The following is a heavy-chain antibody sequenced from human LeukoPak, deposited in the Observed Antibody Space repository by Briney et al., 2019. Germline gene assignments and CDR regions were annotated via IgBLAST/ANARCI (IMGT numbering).Heavy chain of an antibody. J-gene: IGHJ4*02. D-gene: IGHD3-22*01. V-gene: IGHV5-51*01. CDR1: GYSFTTYL. CDR3: ARHLDDSSGYYYRTMYYFDY. Sequence: GESLKISCKGSGYSFTTYLIGWVRQMPGKGLEWMGVISPGDSDTRYSPSFQGQVTISADKSISTAYLQWSSLKASDTAMYYCARHLDDSSGYYYRTMYYFDYWGQGTLVTVSS. CDR2: ISPGDSDT.